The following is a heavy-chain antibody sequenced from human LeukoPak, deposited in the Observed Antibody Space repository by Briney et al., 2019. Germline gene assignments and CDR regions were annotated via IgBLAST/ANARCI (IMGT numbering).Heavy chain of an antibody. V-gene: IGHV4-34*01. D-gene: IGHD6-13*01. CDR1: GGSFSGYY. CDR3: AREIGSSSWYVYFDY. Sequence: PSETLSLTCAVYGGSFSGYYWSWIRQPPGKRLEWIGEINHSGSTNYNPSLKSRVTISVDTSKNQFSLKLSSVTAADTAVYYCAREIGSSSWYVYFDYWGQGTLVTVSS. J-gene: IGHJ4*02. CDR2: INHSGST.